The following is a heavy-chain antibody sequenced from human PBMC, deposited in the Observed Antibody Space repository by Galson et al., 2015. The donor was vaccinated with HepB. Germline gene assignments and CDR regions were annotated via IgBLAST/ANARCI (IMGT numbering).Heavy chain of an antibody. CDR1: GFTFSGSA. V-gene: IGHV3-33*08. D-gene: IGHD3-22*01. CDR2: IWYDGSNK. J-gene: IGHJ4*02. CDR3: ARGSRVPWGDDSLDY. Sequence: SLRLSCAASGFTFSGSAMHWVRQAPGKGLEWVAVIWYDGSNKYYADSVKGRFTISRDNSKNTLYLQMNSLRAEDTAVYYCARGSRVPWGDDSLDYWGQGTLVTVSS.